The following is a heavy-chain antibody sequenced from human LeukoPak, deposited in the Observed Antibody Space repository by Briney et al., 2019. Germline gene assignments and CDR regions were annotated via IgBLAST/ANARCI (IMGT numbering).Heavy chain of an antibody. D-gene: IGHD4-17*01. J-gene: IGHJ4*02. CDR3: ARLRIGDGDSPLDY. Sequence: SGGSLRLSCAASGFTFSTYWMSWVRQAPGKGLEWVANIQQDGSEKYYVDSVKGRFTISRDNAKNSLYLQMNSLRAEDTAVYYCARLRIGDGDSPLDYWGQGTLVTVSS. CDR2: IQQDGSEK. CDR1: GFTFSTYW. V-gene: IGHV3-7*01.